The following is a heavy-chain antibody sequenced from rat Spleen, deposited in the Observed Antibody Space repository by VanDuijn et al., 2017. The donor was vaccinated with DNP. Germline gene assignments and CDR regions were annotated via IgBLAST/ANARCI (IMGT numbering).Heavy chain of an antibody. Sequence: EVQLVESGGGLVQPGRSLKLSCAASGFTFSGYYMAWVRQAPTKGLEWVASISYDGGRTYYRDSVRGRFTISRDNAKSTLYLQMDSLRSEETATYYCAAPPYGYNSWYFDFWGPGTMVTVSS. CDR3: AAPPYGYNSWYFDF. CDR2: ISYDGGRT. V-gene: IGHV5-20*01. D-gene: IGHD1-6*01. J-gene: IGHJ1*01. CDR1: GFTFSGYY.